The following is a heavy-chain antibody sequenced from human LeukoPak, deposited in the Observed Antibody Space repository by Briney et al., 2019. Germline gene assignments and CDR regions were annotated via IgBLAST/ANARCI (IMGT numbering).Heavy chain of an antibody. CDR3: AREGYYYGMDV. V-gene: IGHV4-59*01. CDR1: GVSISSYY. J-gene: IGHJ6*02. Sequence: SETLSLTCTVSGVSISSYYWSWIQQPPGKGLEWIGYIYYSGSTNYNPSLKSRVTISVDTSKNQFSLKLSSVTAADTAVYYCAREGYYYGMDVWGQGTTVTVSS. CDR2: IYYSGST.